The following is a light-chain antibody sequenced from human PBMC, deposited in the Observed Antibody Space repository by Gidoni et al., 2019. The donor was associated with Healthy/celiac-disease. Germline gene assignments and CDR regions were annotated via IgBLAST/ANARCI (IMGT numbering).Light chain of an antibody. CDR1: QSISSD. CDR3: QQSYSTPWT. J-gene: IGKJ1*01. Sequence: DIQMTHSPSSLSASVGDRVNITCRASQSISSDLNWYQQKPGKAPNPLIYAASSLQSGVPSRFSGSGSGTDFTLTISSLQPEDFATYYCQQSYSTPWTFGQGTKVEIK. V-gene: IGKV1-39*01. CDR2: AAS.